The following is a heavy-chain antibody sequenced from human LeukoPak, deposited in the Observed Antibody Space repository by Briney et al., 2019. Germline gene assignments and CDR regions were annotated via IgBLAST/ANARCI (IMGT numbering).Heavy chain of an antibody. J-gene: IGHJ4*02. CDR2: IYSDGRST. Sequence: TGGSLRLSCAASGFTFGSYSMNWVRQAPGKGLVWVSRIYSDGRSTSYADSVKGRFTISRDNAKNTLYLQMNSLRAEDTAVYYCAAYNSSSGDYFDYWGQGTLVTVSS. D-gene: IGHD6-6*01. CDR1: GFTFGSYS. V-gene: IGHV3-74*01. CDR3: AAYNSSSGDYFDY.